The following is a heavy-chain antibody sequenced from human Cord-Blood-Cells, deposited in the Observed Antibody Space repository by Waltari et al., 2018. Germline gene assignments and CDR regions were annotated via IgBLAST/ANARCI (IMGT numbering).Heavy chain of an antibody. CDR3: ARHRLTGDRAFDI. V-gene: IGHV4-39*01. J-gene: IGHJ3*02. Sequence: QLQLQESGPGLVKPSETLSLPCPVPGGSITSSSSYWGWIRQPPGKGLEWIGSIYYSGSTYYNPSLKSRVTISVDTSKNQFSLKLSSVTAADTAVYYCARHRLTGDRAFDIWGQGTMVTDSS. CDR2: IYYSGST. CDR1: GGSITSSSSY. D-gene: IGHD7-27*01.